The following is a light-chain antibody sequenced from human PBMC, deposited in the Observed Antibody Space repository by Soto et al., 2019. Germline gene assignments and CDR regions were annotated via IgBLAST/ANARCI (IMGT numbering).Light chain of an antibody. CDR3: SSYAGINNVS. J-gene: IGLJ2*01. V-gene: IGLV2-8*01. Sequence: SALTQPPSASGSPGQSVTISCTGTSSDVGAYDFVSWYQQQSGKAPKLLIFEVTKRPSGVPDRFSGSKSGNTASLTVSGLQAYDEAYYYCSSYAGINNVSFGAGTKLTVL. CDR1: SSDVGAYDF. CDR2: EVT.